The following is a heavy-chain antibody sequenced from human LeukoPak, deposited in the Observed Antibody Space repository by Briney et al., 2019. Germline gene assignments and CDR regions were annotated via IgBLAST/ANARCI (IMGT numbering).Heavy chain of an antibody. D-gene: IGHD6-13*01. V-gene: IGHV6-1*01. CDR2: TYYRSKWYN. Sequence: SQTLSLTCAISGDSVSSNSAAWNWIRQSPSRGLEWLGRTYYRSKWYNDYAVSVKSRITINPDTSKNQFSLQLNSVTPEDTAVCYCAREVAAAGTKGDAFDIWGQGTMVTVSS. J-gene: IGHJ3*02. CDR1: GDSVSSNSAA. CDR3: AREVAAAGTKGDAFDI.